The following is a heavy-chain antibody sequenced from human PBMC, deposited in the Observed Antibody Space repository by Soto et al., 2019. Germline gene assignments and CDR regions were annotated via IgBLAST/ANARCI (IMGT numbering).Heavy chain of an antibody. Sequence: GASVKVSCKASGYTFTSYGISWVRQAPGQGLEWMGWISPFNGKTNYAQNLQDTVTMTTDTSTSTAYMELRSLKSDDTAKYYCARGKGYYAYWGQGILVTVSS. V-gene: IGHV1-18*01. CDR3: ARGKGYYAY. D-gene: IGHD3-22*01. J-gene: IGHJ4*02. CDR1: GYTFTSYG. CDR2: ISPFNGKT.